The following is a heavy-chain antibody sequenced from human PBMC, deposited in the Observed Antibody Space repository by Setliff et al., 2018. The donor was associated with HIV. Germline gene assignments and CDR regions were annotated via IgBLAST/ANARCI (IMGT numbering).Heavy chain of an antibody. V-gene: IGHV3-21*04. CDR3: AKGLGSYLAPTRDALWFDP. Sequence: GGSLRLSCAASGVTFGSYSMNWVRQAPGKGLEWVSLIYSGGGTYYADSVKGRFIISRDNANNSLYLQMNNLRIEDVALYFCAKGLGSYLAPTRDALWFDPWGLGALVTVSS. CDR1: GVTFGSYS. D-gene: IGHD2-15*01. J-gene: IGHJ5*02. CDR2: IYSGGGT.